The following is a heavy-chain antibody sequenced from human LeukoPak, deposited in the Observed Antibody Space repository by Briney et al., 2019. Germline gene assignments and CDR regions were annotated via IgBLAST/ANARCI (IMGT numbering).Heavy chain of an antibody. CDR1: GITFSNYV. J-gene: IGHJ4*02. CDR2: IKEDGSEK. CDR3: ARDQRASPAAADY. Sequence: PGGSLRLSCAASGITFSNYVMSWVRQAPGKGLEWVANIKEDGSEKYYVDSVRGRFTISRDNAKNSLYLQMNSLRAEDTAVYYCARDQRASPAAADYWGQGTLVTVSS. V-gene: IGHV3-7*01. D-gene: IGHD2-15*01.